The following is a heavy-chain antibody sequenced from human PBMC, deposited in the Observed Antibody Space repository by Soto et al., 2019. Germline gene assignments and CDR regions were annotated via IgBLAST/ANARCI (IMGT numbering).Heavy chain of an antibody. J-gene: IGHJ4*02. CDR3: GVAIAGRTDRADY. D-gene: IGHD2-2*02. CDR2: INPSGGST. CDR1: GYTFTSYY. Sequence: QVQLVQSGAEVKKPGASVQVSCKASGYTFTSYYMHWVRQAPGQGLEWVGIINPSGGSTSYAQKFQGRVTLTRDTSTNTVYMELSSLRSEDTAVYYCGVAIAGRTDRADYWGQGTLVAVSS. V-gene: IGHV1-46*01.